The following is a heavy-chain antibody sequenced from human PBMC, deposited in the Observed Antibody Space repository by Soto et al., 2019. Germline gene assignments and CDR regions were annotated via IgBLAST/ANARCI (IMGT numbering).Heavy chain of an antibody. CDR3: ARAPEDGVPGDF. Sequence: QVQLVQSGAEVKEPGASVKVSCKASGYTFTAHTIHWARQAPGQGLEWRGWMIVSHGRPRIAPQFQGRLTFTTDTAATTAYMEMTSLTSEDTAVYFCARAPEDGVPGDFWGQGTRVVVTS. V-gene: IGHV1-3*01. D-gene: IGHD2-15*01. J-gene: IGHJ4*02. CDR1: GYTFTAHT. CDR2: MIVSHGRP.